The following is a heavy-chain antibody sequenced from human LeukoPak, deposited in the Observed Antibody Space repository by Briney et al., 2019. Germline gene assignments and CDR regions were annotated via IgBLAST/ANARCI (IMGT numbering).Heavy chain of an antibody. Sequence: SVKVSCKASGGTFRRYTIIWVRQAPGQGPEWMGRIVPSVDIANYAQKFQGRVTIIADKSTSTAYMDLSSLRSEDTAVYYCATIVAAATNDAFDLWGQGTMVTVSS. CDR2: IVPSVDIA. CDR3: ATIVAAATNDAFDL. J-gene: IGHJ3*01. V-gene: IGHV1-69*02. D-gene: IGHD1-26*01. CDR1: GGTFRRYT.